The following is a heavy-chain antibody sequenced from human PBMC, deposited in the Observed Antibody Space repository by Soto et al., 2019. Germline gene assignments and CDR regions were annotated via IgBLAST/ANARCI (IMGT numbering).Heavy chain of an antibody. D-gene: IGHD4-17*01. J-gene: IGHJ4*02. CDR2: ISYDGSNK. V-gene: IGHV3-30-3*01. CDR3: ARDGGVTTVTADPLSSFDY. CDR1: GFTFSSYA. Sequence: GGSPRLSCAASGFTFSSYAMHWVRQAPGKGLEWVAVISYDGSNKYYADSVKGRFTISRDNSKNTLYLQMNSLRAEDTAVYYCARDGGVTTVTADPLSSFDYWGQGTLVTVSS.